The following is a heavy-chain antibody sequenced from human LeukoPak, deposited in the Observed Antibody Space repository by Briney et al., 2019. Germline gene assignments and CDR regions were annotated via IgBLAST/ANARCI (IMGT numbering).Heavy chain of an antibody. D-gene: IGHD2-21*02. V-gene: IGHV3-30-3*01. CDR2: ISYDGSNK. J-gene: IGHJ3*02. Sequence: GGSLRLSCAASGFTFSSYAMHWVRQAPGKGLEWVAVISYDGSNKYYADSVKGRFTISRDNSKNTLYLQMNSLRAEDTAVYYCAREATPYCGGDCYYRDAFDIWGQGTMVTVSS. CDR3: AREATPYCGGDCYYRDAFDI. CDR1: GFTFSSYA.